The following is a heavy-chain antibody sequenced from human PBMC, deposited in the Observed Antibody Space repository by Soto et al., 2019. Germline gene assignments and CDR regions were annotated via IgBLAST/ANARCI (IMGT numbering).Heavy chain of an antibody. J-gene: IGHJ4*02. CDR2: ISIRGGDE. CDR1: GFXXXXXA. Sequence: QVQLVESGGGXXXXGKXXXLSCAASGFXXXXXAMHXXXXXXGXGLEWVTVISIRGGDEYYAESVRGRFTISRDDSKNTLYLQMDSLRVEDTAVYYCARGTIVARQHLDYWGQGTLVTVSS. V-gene: IGHV3-30*03. D-gene: IGHD6-6*01. CDR3: ARGTIVARQHLDY.